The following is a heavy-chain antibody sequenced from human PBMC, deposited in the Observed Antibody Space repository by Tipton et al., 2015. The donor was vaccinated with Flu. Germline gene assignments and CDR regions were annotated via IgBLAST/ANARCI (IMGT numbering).Heavy chain of an antibody. D-gene: IGHD2-2*01. Sequence: LRLSCSVSGDYIGSRYYWGWIRQPPGQGLEWIGYIYNSQYTKYNPSLRSRVTISADTSKNQFSLQLRSVTAADTAVYYCARDPSLGMPDYFDYWGQGTLVTASS. CDR1: GDYIGSRYY. V-gene: IGHV4-38-2*02. CDR3: ARDPSLGMPDYFDY. CDR2: IYNSQYT. J-gene: IGHJ4*02.